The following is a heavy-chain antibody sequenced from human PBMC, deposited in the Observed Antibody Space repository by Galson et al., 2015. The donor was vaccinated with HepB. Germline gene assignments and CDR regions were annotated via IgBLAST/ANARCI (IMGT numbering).Heavy chain of an antibody. CDR3: ARMGREGSGGDYYSYLDV. J-gene: IGHJ6*03. V-gene: IGHV2-70*11. Sequence: PALVKPTQTLTLTCTFSGFSLSTSGMCVSWIRQPPGKALEWLARIDWDDDKYYSTSLKTRLTISKDTSKNQVVLTMTNMDPVDTATYYCARMGREGSGGDYYSYLDVWGKGTTVTVSS. CDR2: IDWDDDK. D-gene: IGHD3-10*01. CDR1: GFSLSTSGMC.